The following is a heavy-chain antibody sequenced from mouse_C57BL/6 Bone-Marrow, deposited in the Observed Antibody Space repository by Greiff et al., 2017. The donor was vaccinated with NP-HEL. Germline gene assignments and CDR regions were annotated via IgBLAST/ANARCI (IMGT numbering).Heavy chain of an antibody. D-gene: IGHD2-4*01. J-gene: IGHJ4*01. Sequence: QVQLKESGPGLVQPSQSLSITCTVSGFSLTSYGVHWVRQSPGKGLEWLGVIWSGGSTDYNAAFISRLSISKDNSKSQVFFKMNSLQADDTAIYYCASYGGDYDVGAMDYWGQGTSVTVSS. V-gene: IGHV2-2*01. CDR1: GFSLTSYG. CDR3: ASYGGDYDVGAMDY. CDR2: IWSGGST.